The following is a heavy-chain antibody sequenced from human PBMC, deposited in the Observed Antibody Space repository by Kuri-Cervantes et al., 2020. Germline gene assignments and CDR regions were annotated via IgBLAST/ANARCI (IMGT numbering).Heavy chain of an antibody. CDR3: ARGRLYCSGGSCPPDY. Sequence: SETLSLTCAVYGGSFSGYYWSWIRQPPGKGLEWIGYIYYSGSTNYNPSLKSRVTISVDTSKNQFSLKLSSVTAADTAVYYCARGRLYCSGGSCPPDYWGQGTLVTVSS. CDR2: IYYSGST. J-gene: IGHJ4*02. V-gene: IGHV4-59*12. D-gene: IGHD2-15*01. CDR1: GGSFSGYY.